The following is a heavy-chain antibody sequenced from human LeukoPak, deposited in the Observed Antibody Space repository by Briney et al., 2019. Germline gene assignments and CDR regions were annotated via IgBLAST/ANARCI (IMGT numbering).Heavy chain of an antibody. V-gene: IGHV4-59*01. J-gene: IGHJ3*02. CDR2: ISYSGST. D-gene: IGHD1-26*01. CDR3: ARETRLHSGSYSNDAFDI. Sequence: SETLSLTCTVSGGSISSYYWSWIRQPPGKGLEWIGYISYSGSTDYNPSLKSRVTISLDTSKNQFSLRLSSVTAADAAVYYCARETRLHSGSYSNDAFDIWGQGTMVTVSS. CDR1: GGSISSYY.